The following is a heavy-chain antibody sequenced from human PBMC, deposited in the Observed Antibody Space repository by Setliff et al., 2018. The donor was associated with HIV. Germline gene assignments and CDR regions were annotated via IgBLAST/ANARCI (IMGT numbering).Heavy chain of an antibody. CDR2: IIPIFGTA. J-gene: IGHJ4*02. CDR1: GGTFSSYG. V-gene: IGHV1-69*13. D-gene: IGHD6-13*01. Sequence: SVKVSCKASGGTFSSYGISWVRQAPGQGLEWMGGIIPIFGTANYAQKFQGRVTITADESTSTAYMELSSLRSEDTAVYYCARFSAPGIAAAGYFDYWGQGTLVTAPQ. CDR3: ARFSAPGIAAAGYFDY.